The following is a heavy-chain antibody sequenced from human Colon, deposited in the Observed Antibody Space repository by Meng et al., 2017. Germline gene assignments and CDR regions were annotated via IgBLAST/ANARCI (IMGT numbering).Heavy chain of an antibody. J-gene: IGHJ4*02. CDR2: IYTDNGDT. Sequence: QVQLVQSVAEVKKPGASVNLSCQTSGYSFTTYGMHWLRQAPGQGLEWMAWIYTDNGDTRYSQKFAGRLTITRDTSARTAYMALSSLTSEDTAVYFCARDERGGPYYFDYWGQGTLVTVSS. CDR3: ARDERGGPYYFDY. V-gene: IGHV1-3*04. D-gene: IGHD3-10*01. CDR1: GYSFTTYG.